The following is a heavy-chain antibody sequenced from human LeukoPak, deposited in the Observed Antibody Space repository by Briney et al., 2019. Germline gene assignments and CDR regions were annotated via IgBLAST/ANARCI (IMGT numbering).Heavy chain of an antibody. CDR3: ARDLRYYDSSGNAY. D-gene: IGHD3-22*01. CDR1: GFTFSSYS. Sequence: KPGGSLRLSCAASGFTFSSYSMNWVRQAPGKGLEWVSAISSSSGCIYYADSVKGRFTISRDNAKNSLYLQMNSLRAEDTGAYYCARDLRYYDSSGNAYWGQGTLVTVSS. CDR2: ISSSSGCI. V-gene: IGHV3-21*01. J-gene: IGHJ4*02.